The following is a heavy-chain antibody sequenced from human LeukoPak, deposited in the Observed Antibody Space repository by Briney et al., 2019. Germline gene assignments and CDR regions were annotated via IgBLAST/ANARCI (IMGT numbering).Heavy chain of an antibody. CDR3: ARDSSSSWGY. D-gene: IGHD6-6*01. CDR1: GFTFNTYE. V-gene: IGHV3-48*03. CDR2: ISSSGNTI. Sequence: GGSLRLSCAASGFTFNTYEMNWVRQAPGKGLEWVSYISSSGNTIFYADSVKGRLTISRDNAKNSLYLQMNSLRAEDTAVYYCARDSSSSWGYWGQGTLVTVSS. J-gene: IGHJ4*02.